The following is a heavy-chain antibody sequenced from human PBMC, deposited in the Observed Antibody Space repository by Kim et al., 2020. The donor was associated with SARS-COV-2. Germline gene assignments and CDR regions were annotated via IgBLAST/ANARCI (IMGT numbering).Heavy chain of an antibody. V-gene: IGHV1-18*01. CDR3: ARESYTYGKVRFDH. CDR1: GYTLNNYG. Sequence: ASVKVSCKASGYTLNNYGISWVRQAPGQGLEWMGWITAYSANTKYAQKFQGRVTMTTDTSTNTAYMELRSLRSDDTAIYYCARESYTYGKVRFDHWGQGTLVIVSS. J-gene: IGHJ4*02. CDR2: ITAYSANT. D-gene: IGHD5-18*01.